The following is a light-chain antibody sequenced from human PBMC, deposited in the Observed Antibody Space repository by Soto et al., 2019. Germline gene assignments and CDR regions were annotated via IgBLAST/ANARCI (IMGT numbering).Light chain of an antibody. CDR3: QQTFSIPRT. J-gene: IGKJ1*01. Sequence: DLQMTQSPSSLSASVGDRVTIACRASQNVRSYLNWYQQRPGKAPKLLLSETSTLESGVPSTFSGTGYGTDFTLTISSLQPEYFATYYCQQTFSIPRTFGPGTKVEI. CDR2: ETS. CDR1: QNVRSY. V-gene: IGKV1-39*01.